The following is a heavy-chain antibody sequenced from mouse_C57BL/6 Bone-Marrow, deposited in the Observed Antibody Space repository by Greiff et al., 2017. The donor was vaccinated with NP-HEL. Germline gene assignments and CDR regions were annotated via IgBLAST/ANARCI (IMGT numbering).Heavy chain of an antibody. J-gene: IGHJ1*03. CDR1: GFTFSDYY. CDR2: INYDGSST. V-gene: IGHV5-16*01. CDR3: AREAYGSSFFYWYFDV. Sequence: EVHLVESEGGLVQPGSSMKLSCTASGFTFSDYYMAWVRQVPEKGLEWVANINYDGSSTYYLDSLKSRFIISRDNAKNILYLQMSSLKSEDTATYYCAREAYGSSFFYWYFDVWGTGTTVTVSS. D-gene: IGHD1-1*01.